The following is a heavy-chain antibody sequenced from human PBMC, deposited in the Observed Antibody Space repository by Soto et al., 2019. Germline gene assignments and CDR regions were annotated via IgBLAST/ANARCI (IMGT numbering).Heavy chain of an antibody. CDR1: SYTFTRYG. Sequence: ASVKVSCKASSYTFTRYGISWVRQAPGQGLEGMGWISGYNGDANYAQRFQGRVSMTRDTSTTTAYMELRTLTSDDTAVYYCAKNGKPPYYYYGLDVWG. D-gene: IGHD2-8*01. V-gene: IGHV1-18*01. CDR3: AKNGKPPYYYYGLDV. J-gene: IGHJ6*02. CDR2: ISGYNGDA.